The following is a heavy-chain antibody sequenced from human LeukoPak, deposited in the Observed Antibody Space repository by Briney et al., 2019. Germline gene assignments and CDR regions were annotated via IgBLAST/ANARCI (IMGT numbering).Heavy chain of an antibody. V-gene: IGHV3-30*02. CDR2: IRYDGSNK. J-gene: IGHJ3*02. D-gene: IGHD3-22*01. CDR3: AKEGGYYDSSDAFDI. CDR1: GFTFSSYG. Sequence: GGSLRLSCAASGFTFSSYGMHWVRQAPGKGLEWVAFIRYDGSNKYYADSVKGRFAISRDNSKNTLYLQMNSLRAEDTAVYYCAKEGGYYDSSDAFDIWGQGTMVTVSS.